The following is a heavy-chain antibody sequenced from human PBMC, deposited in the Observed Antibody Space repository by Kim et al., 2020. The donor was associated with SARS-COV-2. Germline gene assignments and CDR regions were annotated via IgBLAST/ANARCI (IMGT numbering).Heavy chain of an antibody. Sequence: SETLSLTCTVSGGSISSYYWSWIRQPPGKXXEXXGXIYYSGSTNYNPSLXGRVTISVDXSKNQFSLKLTXATAADTAVYYCARXGAYDAKWFDPWGQGTLVT. CDR2: IYYSGST. CDR1: GGSISSYY. J-gene: IGHJ5*02. V-gene: IGHV4-59*08. D-gene: IGHD2-8*01. CDR3: ARXGAYDAKWFDP.